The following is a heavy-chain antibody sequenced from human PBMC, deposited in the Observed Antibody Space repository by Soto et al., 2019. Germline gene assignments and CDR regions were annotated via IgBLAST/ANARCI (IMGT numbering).Heavy chain of an antibody. J-gene: IGHJ6*02. CDR1: GYTFTSYG. CDR2: ISAYHGNT. Sequence: ASVKVSCKASGYTFTSYGISWVRQAPGQGLEWMGWISAYHGNTNYAQKLQGRVTMTTDTSTSTAYVELRSLRSDDTAVYYCERDAPLEIIVVVPAAGWAGEDYYYGMDVGGQGTTVTAP. V-gene: IGHV1-18*01. CDR3: ERDAPLEIIVVVPAAGWAGEDYYYGMDV. D-gene: IGHD2-2*01.